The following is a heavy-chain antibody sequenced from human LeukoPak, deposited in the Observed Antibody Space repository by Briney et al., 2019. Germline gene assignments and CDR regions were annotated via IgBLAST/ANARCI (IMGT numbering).Heavy chain of an antibody. V-gene: IGHV5-51*01. CDR2: IYPSDFDT. Sequence: GESLKISCKGSGYSFTSYWISWVRQMPGKGLEWMGSIYPSDFDTRYSPSFQGQVTISADKSIGTAYLQWSSLKASDTAMYYCARSGTTGTRWFDPWGQGTLVTVSS. CDR3: ARSGTTGTRWFDP. J-gene: IGHJ5*02. CDR1: GYSFTSYW. D-gene: IGHD1-1*01.